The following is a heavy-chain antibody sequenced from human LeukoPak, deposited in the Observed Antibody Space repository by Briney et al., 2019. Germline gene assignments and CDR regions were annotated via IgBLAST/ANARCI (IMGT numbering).Heavy chain of an antibody. CDR2: IKQDGSEK. CDR3: ARYYGDSNFDY. J-gene: IGHJ4*02. Sequence: GGSLRLSCSASGFTFSSYWMSWVRQAPGKGLEWVANIKQDGSEKYYVDSVKGRFTISRDNAKNSLYLQMNSLRAEDTAVYYCARYYGDSNFDYWGQGTLVTVSS. CDR1: GFTFSSYW. D-gene: IGHD4-17*01. V-gene: IGHV3-7*01.